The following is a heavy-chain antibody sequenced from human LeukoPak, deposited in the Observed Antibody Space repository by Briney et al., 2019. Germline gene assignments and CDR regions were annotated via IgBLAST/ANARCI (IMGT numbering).Heavy chain of an antibody. CDR1: RYTLTELS. Sequence: ASVKVSCKVSRYTLTELSMHWVRQAPGKGLEWMGGFDPEDGETIYAQKFQGRVTMTEDTSTDTAYMELSSLRSEDTAVYYCATVGFGDYSSDWFDPWGQGTLVTVSS. V-gene: IGHV1-24*01. CDR2: FDPEDGET. D-gene: IGHD3-10*01. CDR3: ATVGFGDYSSDWFDP. J-gene: IGHJ5*02.